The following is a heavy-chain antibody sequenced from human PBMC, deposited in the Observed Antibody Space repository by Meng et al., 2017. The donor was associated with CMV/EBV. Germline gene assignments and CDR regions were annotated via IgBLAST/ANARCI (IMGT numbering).Heavy chain of an antibody. Sequence: GESLKISCAASGFTFSSYWMHWVRQAPGKGLEWVAYIKQDGSEKYYVDSVKGRFTISRDNAKNSLYLQMNSLRAEDTAVYYCARVEGYSSSWYGGGYYYYGMDVWGQGTTVTVSS. D-gene: IGHD6-13*01. V-gene: IGHV3-7*01. CDR2: IKQDGSEK. J-gene: IGHJ6*02. CDR3: ARVEGYSSSWYGGGYYYYGMDV. CDR1: GFTFSSYW.